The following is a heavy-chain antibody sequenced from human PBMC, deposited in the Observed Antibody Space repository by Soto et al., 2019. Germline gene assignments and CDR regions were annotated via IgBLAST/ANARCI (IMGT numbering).Heavy chain of an antibody. D-gene: IGHD5-18*01. CDR3: ARGGIQLWFRGYGMDV. CDR1: GGSFSGYY. Sequence: QVQLQQWGAGLLKPSETLSLTCAVYGGSFSGYYWSWIRQPPGKGLEWIGEINHSGSTNYNPSLKSRVTISVDTSKNQFSLKLSSVTAADTAVYYCARGGIQLWFRGYGMDVWGQGTTVTVSS. V-gene: IGHV4-34*01. CDR2: INHSGST. J-gene: IGHJ6*02.